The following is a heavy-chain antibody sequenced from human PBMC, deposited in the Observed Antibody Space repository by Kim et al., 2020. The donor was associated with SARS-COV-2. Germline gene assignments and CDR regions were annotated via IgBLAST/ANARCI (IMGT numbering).Heavy chain of an antibody. CDR3: AASVPSYDILTGFFD. V-gene: IGHV3-15*01. CDR2: IKSKTDGGTT. J-gene: IGHJ4*02. CDR1: GFTFSNAW. D-gene: IGHD3-9*01. Sequence: GGSLRLSCAASGFTFSNAWMSWVRQAPGKGLEWVGRIKSKTDGGTTDYAALVKGRFTISRDDSKNSLYLQMNSLKTEDTAVYYCAASVPSYDILTGFFDWGQGTLVTVSS.